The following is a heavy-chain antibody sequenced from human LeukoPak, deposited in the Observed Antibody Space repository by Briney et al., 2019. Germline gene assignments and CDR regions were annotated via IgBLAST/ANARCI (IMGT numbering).Heavy chain of an antibody. D-gene: IGHD6-19*01. V-gene: IGHV3-53*01. CDR1: GFTVSSNY. CDR2: IYSGGST. Sequence: GGSLRLSCAASGFTVSSNYMSWVRQAPGKGLEWVSVIYSGGSTYYADSVKGRFTISRDNSKNTLYLQMNSLRAEDTAVYYCARSSGWSIHYGMDVWGQGTTVTVSS. J-gene: IGHJ6*02. CDR3: ARSSGWSIHYGMDV.